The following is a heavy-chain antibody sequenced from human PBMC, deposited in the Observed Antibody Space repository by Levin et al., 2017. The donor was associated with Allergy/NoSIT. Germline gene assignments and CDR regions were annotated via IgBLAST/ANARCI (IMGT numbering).Heavy chain of an antibody. J-gene: IGHJ4*02. CDR2: IYYSGST. V-gene: IGHV4-59*08. Sequence: PSETLSLTCTVSGGSISSYYWSWIRQPPGKGLEWIGYIYYSGSTNYKPSLKSRVTISVDTSKNQFSLKLSSVNAADTAVYDCARQRRYYDSSGYIQYYFDYWGQGTLVTVSS. CDR1: GGSISSYY. D-gene: IGHD3-22*01. CDR3: ARQRRYYDSSGYIQYYFDY.